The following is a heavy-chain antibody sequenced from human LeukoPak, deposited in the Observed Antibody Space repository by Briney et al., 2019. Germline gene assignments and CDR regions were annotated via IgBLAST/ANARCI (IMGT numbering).Heavy chain of an antibody. J-gene: IGHJ4*02. D-gene: IGHD6-19*01. CDR2: IEYDGSYK. CDR1: GFSVRTNF. V-gene: IGHV3-30*02. CDR3: ARVGYGSGWLYYFDQ. Sequence: GASLRLSCAVSGFSVRTNFMGWVRQAPGKGLEWVTFIEYDGSYKYYADSVKGRFTISRDDSENSLYLQMNSLRAEDTALYYCARVGYGSGWLYYFDQGGERPLLTVPS.